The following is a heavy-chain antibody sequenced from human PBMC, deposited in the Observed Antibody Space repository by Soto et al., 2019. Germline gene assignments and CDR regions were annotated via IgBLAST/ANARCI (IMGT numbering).Heavy chain of an antibody. CDR2: ISENGGST. V-gene: IGHV3-23*01. Sequence: PGGSLRLSCAASGFPFDDYGMTWVRQAPGKGLEWVSTISENGGSTYYADSVKGRFTISRDNAKNTLYLQMNSLRAEDTAVYYCARRGFLEWLLSDYFDYWGQGTLVTVSS. CDR3: ARRGFLEWLLSDYFDY. CDR1: GFPFDDYG. D-gene: IGHD3-3*01. J-gene: IGHJ4*02.